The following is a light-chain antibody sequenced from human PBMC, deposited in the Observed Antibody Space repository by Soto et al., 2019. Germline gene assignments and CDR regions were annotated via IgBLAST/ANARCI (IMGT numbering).Light chain of an antibody. CDR2: LEGSGSY. Sequence: QSVLTQSSSASASLGSSVKLTCTLSSGHSSYIIAWHQQQPGKAPRYLMKLEGSGSYNKGSGVPDRFSGSSSGADRYLTISNLQFADEADYYCETWDSNTRVFGGGTKVTVL. CDR1: SGHSSYI. V-gene: IGLV4-60*02. CDR3: ETWDSNTRV. J-gene: IGLJ3*02.